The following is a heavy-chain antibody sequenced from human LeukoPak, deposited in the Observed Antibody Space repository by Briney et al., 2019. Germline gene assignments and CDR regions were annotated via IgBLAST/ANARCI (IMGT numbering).Heavy chain of an antibody. D-gene: IGHD1-14*01. V-gene: IGHV4-61*09. CDR3: SRGPENPLNWYFDL. Sequence: SQTLSLTCSVSGGSISSGRFYWNWIRQPAGTGLEWLGHGYSSGSAKDNPSLKSRVTISLDTSKNQFSLKLNSVTADDTAVYYCSRGPENPLNWYFDLWGRGTLVTVSS. CDR2: GYSSGSA. CDR1: GGSISSGRFY. J-gene: IGHJ2*01.